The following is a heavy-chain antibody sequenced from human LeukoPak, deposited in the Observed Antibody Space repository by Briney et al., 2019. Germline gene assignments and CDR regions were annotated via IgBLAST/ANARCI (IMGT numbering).Heavy chain of an antibody. V-gene: IGHV5-51*01. CDR1: GYSFTSYW. J-gene: IGHJ3*02. CDR2: IYPGDSDT. D-gene: IGHD2-2*01. Sequence: GESLKISCKGSGYSFTSYWIGWVRQMPGKGLEWMGIIYPGDSDTRYSPSFQGQVTISADKSISTAYLEWSSLKASGTAMYYCARRRYCSSTSCYAGAFDIWGQGTMVTVSS. CDR3: ARRRYCSSTSCYAGAFDI.